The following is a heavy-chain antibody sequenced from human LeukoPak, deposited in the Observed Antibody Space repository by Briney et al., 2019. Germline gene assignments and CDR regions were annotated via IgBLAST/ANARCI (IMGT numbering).Heavy chain of an antibody. CDR3: ARLDYHDSSGQFDY. D-gene: IGHD3-22*01. J-gene: IGHJ4*02. CDR2: INPNSGGT. CDR1: GYTFTGCY. V-gene: IGHV1-2*02. Sequence: ASVKVSCKASGYTFTGCYMHWVRQAPGQGLEWMGWINPNSGGTNYAQKFQGRVTMTRDTSISTAYMELSRRRSDDTAVYYCARLDYHDSSGQFDYWGQGTLVTVSS.